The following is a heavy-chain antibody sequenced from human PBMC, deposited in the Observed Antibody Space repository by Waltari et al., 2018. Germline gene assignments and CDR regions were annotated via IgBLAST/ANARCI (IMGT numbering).Heavy chain of an antibody. Sequence: EVQLVESGGGLVQPGGSLRLSCAPFGLSFSGFWMHWLRQAPGKGLEWVSRINPAGRATTYADSVRGRFTISRDNAQNTLHLQMNSLRVEDTAMYYCTRDNWGTSDYWGQGTLVTVSS. V-gene: IGHV3-74*01. D-gene: IGHD7-27*01. CDR2: INPAGRAT. J-gene: IGHJ4*02. CDR3: TRDNWGTSDY. CDR1: GLSFSGFW.